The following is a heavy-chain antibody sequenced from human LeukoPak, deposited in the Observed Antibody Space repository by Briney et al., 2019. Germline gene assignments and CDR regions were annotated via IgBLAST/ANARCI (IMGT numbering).Heavy chain of an antibody. CDR1: GFTFSSYA. CDR2: ISGSDSRT. D-gene: IGHD6-13*01. Sequence: PGGSLRLSSAASGFTFSSYAMTWVRQAPGKGLELVSGISGSDSRTYYADSVKGRFTISRDDSKNTLYLQMNSLRAEDTAVYYCAKDRGFIAAAGSDYWGQGTLVTVSS. CDR3: AKDRGFIAAAGSDY. J-gene: IGHJ4*02. V-gene: IGHV3-23*01.